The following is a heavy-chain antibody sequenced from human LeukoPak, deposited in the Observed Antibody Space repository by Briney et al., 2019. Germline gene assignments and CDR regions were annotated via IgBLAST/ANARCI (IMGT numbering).Heavy chain of an antibody. D-gene: IGHD3-22*01. CDR3: TRDHYEDAFDI. V-gene: IGHV3-49*04. J-gene: IGHJ4*02. Sequence: GGSLRLSCTASGFTFGDYAMSWVRQAPGKGLEWVGFIRSKAYGGTTEYAASVKGRFTISRDDSKSIAYLQMNSLKTEDTAVYYCTRDHYEDAFDIWGQGTLVTVSS. CDR2: IRSKAYGGTT. CDR1: GFTFGDYA.